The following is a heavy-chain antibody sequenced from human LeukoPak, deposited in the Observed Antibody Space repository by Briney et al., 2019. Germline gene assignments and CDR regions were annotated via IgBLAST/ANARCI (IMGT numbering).Heavy chain of an antibody. J-gene: IGHJ4*02. CDR2: INHSGST. CDR1: GGSFSGYY. D-gene: IGHD5-24*01. CDR3: ARDITEMASITALDY. V-gene: IGHV4-34*01. Sequence: SETLSLTCAVYGGSFSGYYWSWIRQPPGKGLEWIGEINHSGSTNYNPSLKSRVTISVDTSKNQFSLKLSSVTAADTAVYYCARDITEMASITALDYWGQGTLVTVYS.